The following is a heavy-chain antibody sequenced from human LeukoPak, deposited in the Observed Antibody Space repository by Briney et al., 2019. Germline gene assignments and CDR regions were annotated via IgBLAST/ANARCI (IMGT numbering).Heavy chain of an antibody. D-gene: IGHD1-26*01. Sequence: SETLSLTCTVSGGSISSSGYYWGWIRQPPGKGLEWIASLYYSGSTYYNPSLKSRVTISVDTSKNQLSRKLSSLTAADTAVYYCARHEYSGSYYGLSWFDPWGQGTLVTVSS. J-gene: IGHJ5*02. CDR1: GGSISSSGYY. V-gene: IGHV4-39*01. CDR3: ARHEYSGSYYGLSWFDP. CDR2: LYYSGST.